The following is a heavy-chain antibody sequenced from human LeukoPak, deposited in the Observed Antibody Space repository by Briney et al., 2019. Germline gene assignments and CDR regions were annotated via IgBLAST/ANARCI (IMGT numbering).Heavy chain of an antibody. J-gene: IGHJ5*02. CDR2: IYHSGST. V-gene: IGHV4-38-2*02. D-gene: IGHD2-15*01. CDR3: AREQIIVVVVAALRYNWFDP. Sequence: SETLSLTCAVSGYSISSGYYWGWIRQPPGKGLEWIGSIYHSGSTYYNPSLKSRVTISVDTSKNQFSLKLSSVTAADTAVYYCAREQIIVVVVAALRYNWFDPWGQGTLVTVSS. CDR1: GYSISSGYY.